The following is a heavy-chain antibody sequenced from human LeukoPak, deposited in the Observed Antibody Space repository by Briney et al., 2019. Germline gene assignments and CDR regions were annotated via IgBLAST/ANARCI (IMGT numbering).Heavy chain of an antibody. CDR1: GFTFSSYA. CDR3: IKVIMFAFDI. J-gene: IGHJ3*02. CDR2: VSGSGGTT. D-gene: IGHD3-10*02. Sequence: GGSLRLSCAASGFTFSSYAMHWVRQAPGKGLEWVSAVSGSGGTTHYADSVKGRFTISRDNSKNTIYLQMNSLRAEDTAVYFCIKVIMFAFDIWGQGTMVTVSS. V-gene: IGHV3-23*01.